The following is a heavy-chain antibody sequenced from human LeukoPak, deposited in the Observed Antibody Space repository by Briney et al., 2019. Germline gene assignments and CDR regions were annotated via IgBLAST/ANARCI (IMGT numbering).Heavy chain of an antibody. D-gene: IGHD5-12*01. CDR2: SRNKGQGYTT. CDR1: GFTSSGHY. J-gene: IGHJ6*04. CDR3: ARGSGYENMDV. V-gene: IGHV3-72*01. Sequence: GGSLRLSCVASGFTSSGHYIDWVRQAPGKGLEWLGRSRNKGQGYTTEYAASVKGRFSFSRDESNNSLDLLMNSLKIEDTAVYYCARGSGYENMDVWGEGTTVTISS.